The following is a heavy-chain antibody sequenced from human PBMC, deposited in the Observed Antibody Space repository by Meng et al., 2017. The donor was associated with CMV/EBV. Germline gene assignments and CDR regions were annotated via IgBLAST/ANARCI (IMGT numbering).Heavy chain of an antibody. CDR1: GFTFSSYA. J-gene: IGHJ4*02. CDR3: ARSRYSFSSGYFDY. CDR2: INPNSGGT. V-gene: IGHV1-2*02. Sequence: GESLKISCAASGFTFSSYAMHWVRQAPGPGLEWMGSINPNSGGTDYAQKFQGRVTMTRDTSISTAHMELSRLRSDDMAVYYCARSRYSFSSGYFDYWGQGTLVTVSS. D-gene: IGHD6-6*01.